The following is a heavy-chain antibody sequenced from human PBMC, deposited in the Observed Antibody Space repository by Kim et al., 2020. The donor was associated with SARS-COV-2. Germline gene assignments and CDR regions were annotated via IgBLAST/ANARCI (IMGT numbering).Heavy chain of an antibody. CDR2: VSANGRTI. D-gene: IGHD4-17*01. CDR3: ARETTVSPDGLDI. V-gene: IGHV3-48*03. CDR1: GFSFSSHE. Sequence: GGSLRLSCEASGFSFSSHEINWVRQAPGKGLEWISYVSANGRTIYYADSVKGRLPISRDNAKNSLYMQMNSLRAEDTAVYYCARETTVSPDGLDIWGQGTMVTVS. J-gene: IGHJ3*02.